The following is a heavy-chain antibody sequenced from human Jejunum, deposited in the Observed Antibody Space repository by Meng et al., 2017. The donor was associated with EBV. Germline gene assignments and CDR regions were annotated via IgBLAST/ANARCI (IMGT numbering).Heavy chain of an antibody. Sequence: EGTLVRPWGALVKPGGSLVLSCAASGFTFSTYWIHLFLHAPGKGLVWISRINENGRTTTYADSVKVRFTISRDNTKNTLYLQMNNLRAEDTAVYFCSRDLAGPYDDWGQGTLVTVSS. J-gene: IGHJ4*02. CDR1: GFTFSTYW. CDR3: SRDLAGPYDD. CDR2: INENGRTT. V-gene: IGHV3-74*01.